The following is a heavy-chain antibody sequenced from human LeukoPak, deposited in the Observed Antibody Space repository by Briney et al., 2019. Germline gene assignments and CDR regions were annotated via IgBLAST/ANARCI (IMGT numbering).Heavy chain of an antibody. Sequence: SETLSLTCTVSGGSISSYYWNWIRQPAGKGLEWIGRIYTSGSTNYNPSLKSRVTMSVDTSKNQFSLKLSSVTAADTAVYYCAREYSSSYYYYYYMDVWGKGTTVTVSS. CDR2: IYTSGST. J-gene: IGHJ6*03. V-gene: IGHV4-4*07. CDR1: GGSISSYY. D-gene: IGHD6-6*01. CDR3: AREYSSSYYYYYYMDV.